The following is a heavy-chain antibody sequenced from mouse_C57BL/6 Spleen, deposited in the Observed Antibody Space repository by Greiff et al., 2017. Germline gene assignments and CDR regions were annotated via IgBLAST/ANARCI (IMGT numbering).Heavy chain of an antibody. Sequence: VQLQQSGPGLVKPSQSLSLTCSVTGYSITSGYYWNWIRQFPGNKLEWMGYISYDGSNNYNPSLKNRISITRDTSKNQFFLKLNSVTTEDTATYYGAREGGAGGYFDGWGTGTTVTVSS. D-gene: IGHD6-1*01. V-gene: IGHV3-6*01. CDR3: AREGGAGGYFDG. J-gene: IGHJ1*03. CDR1: GYSITSGYY. CDR2: ISYDGSN.